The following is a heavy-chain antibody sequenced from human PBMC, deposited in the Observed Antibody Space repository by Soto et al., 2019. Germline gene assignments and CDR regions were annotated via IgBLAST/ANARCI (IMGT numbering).Heavy chain of an antibody. CDR1: GGTFSSYA. D-gene: IGHD5-12*01. CDR3: ARSPEGYSGYELGDSSGWPFDY. CDR2: IIPIFGTA. J-gene: IGHJ4*02. V-gene: IGHV1-69*13. Sequence: SVKVSCKASGGTFSSYAISWVRQAPGQGLEWMGGIIPIFGTANYAQKFQGRVTITADESTSTAYMELSSLRSEDTAVYYCARSPEGYSGYELGDSSGWPFDYWGQGTLVTVSS.